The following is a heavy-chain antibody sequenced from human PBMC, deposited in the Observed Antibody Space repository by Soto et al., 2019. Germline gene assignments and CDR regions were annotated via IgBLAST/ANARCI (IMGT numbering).Heavy chain of an antibody. J-gene: IGHJ5*02. CDR1: GFPFSSTD. V-gene: IGHV3-23*01. CDR3: AKNSGWFNT. D-gene: IGHD3-10*01. Sequence: SLRLSCVASGFPFSSTDMTWVRQAPGKGLDWVSTIDGSGGTTYYADSVKGRCTISRDNSMNTVYLQMNSLRADDTALYYCAKNSGWFNTWGQGALVTVSS. CDR2: IDGSGGTT.